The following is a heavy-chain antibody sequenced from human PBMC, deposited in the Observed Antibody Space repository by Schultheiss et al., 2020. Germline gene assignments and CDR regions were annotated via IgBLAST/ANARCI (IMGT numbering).Heavy chain of an antibody. Sequence: GGSLRLSCAASGFTFSSNGMHWVRQAPGKGLEWVSYISSSGSTIYYADSVKGRFTTSTDNSKNSLYLQMNSLRAEDTAVYYCVTGDYYDSSGYHIHQFDYWGQGTLVTVSS. CDR2: ISSSGSTI. J-gene: IGHJ4*02. V-gene: IGHV3-48*01. CDR1: GFTFSSNG. CDR3: VTGDYYDSSGYHIHQFDY. D-gene: IGHD3-22*01.